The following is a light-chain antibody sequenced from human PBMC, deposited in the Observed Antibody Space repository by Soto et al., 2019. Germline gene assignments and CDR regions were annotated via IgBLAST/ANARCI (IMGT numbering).Light chain of an antibody. CDR3: LQYYGAPPHT. V-gene: IGKV4-1*01. CDR1: QSLFYSAYKTNY. CDR2: WAS. Sequence: DIVMTQSPDSLAVFLGERATITCKSSQSLFYSAYKTNYLAWYQEKPGQPPKLLISWASTRASGVPDRFSGSGSGTDLTLTLSSMQAEDVAVYYCLQYYGAPPHTFGQGTKLEI. J-gene: IGKJ2*01.